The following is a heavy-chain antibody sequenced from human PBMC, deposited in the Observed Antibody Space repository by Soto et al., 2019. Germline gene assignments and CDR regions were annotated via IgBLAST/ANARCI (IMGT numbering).Heavy chain of an antibody. CDR1: GGSFSCYY. CDR3: ARGASSSSPSWFDP. J-gene: IGHJ5*02. CDR2: INHSGST. V-gene: IGHV4-34*01. Sequence: PSETLSLTCAVYGGSFSCYYWSWIRQPPGKGLEWIGEINHSGSTNYNPSLKSRVTISVDTSKNQFSLKLSSVTAADTAVYYCARGASSSSPSWFDPWGQGTLVTVSS. D-gene: IGHD6-6*01.